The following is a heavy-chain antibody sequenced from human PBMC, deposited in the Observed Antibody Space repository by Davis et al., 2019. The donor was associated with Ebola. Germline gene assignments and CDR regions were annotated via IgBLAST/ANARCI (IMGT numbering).Heavy chain of an antibody. CDR2: IRYDETYK. V-gene: IGHV3-30*02. CDR1: GFTFSSYG. J-gene: IGHJ4*02. Sequence: GGSLRLSCAASGFTFSSYGMHWVRQAPGKGLEWVTFIRYDETYKSYADSVKVRFTISRDNAKNSLYLQMTSLRAEDTAVYYCAREYYGRYYDSSGYYYHSQYYFDYWGQGTLVTVSS. D-gene: IGHD3-22*01. CDR3: AREYYGRYYDSSGYYYHSQYYFDY.